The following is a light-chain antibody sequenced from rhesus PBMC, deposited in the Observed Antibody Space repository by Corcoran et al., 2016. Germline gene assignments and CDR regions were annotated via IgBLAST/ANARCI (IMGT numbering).Light chain of an antibody. CDR2: KVS. CDR3: GQGTHWPLP. Sequence: DVVMTQSPLSLPITPGQPASISCRSSQSLVHGNGYTYLSWYQQKPGQPPRLLIYKVSNRDSGVPDRFSGGGAGTDFTLEISRMEAEDVGVYYCGQGTHWPLPFVGGTKVEIK. V-gene: IGKV2-64*01. J-gene: IGKJ4*01. CDR1: QSLVHGNGYTY.